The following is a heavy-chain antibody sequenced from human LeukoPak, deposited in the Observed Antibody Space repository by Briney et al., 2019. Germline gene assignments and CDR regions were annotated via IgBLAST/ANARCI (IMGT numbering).Heavy chain of an antibody. Sequence: PSETLSLTCAVHGGSFRGYYWSWIRQPPGKGLEWIGEINHSGSINYNPPLKSRVTISVDTSKNQFSLKLISVTAADTAVYYCASRSNKLKIVPAAPDGSGSGAFDIWGQGTMVTVSS. CDR3: ASRSNKLKIVPAAPDGSGSGAFDI. CDR1: GGSFRGYY. D-gene: IGHD2-2*01. J-gene: IGHJ3*02. CDR2: INHSGSI. V-gene: IGHV4-34*01.